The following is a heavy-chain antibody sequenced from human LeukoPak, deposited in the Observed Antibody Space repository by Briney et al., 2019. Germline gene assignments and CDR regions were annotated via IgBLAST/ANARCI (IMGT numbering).Heavy chain of an antibody. CDR1: GFIFDDYA. CDR2: ISWNSGSI. V-gene: IGHV3-9*01. Sequence: GGSLRLSCAASGFIFDDYAMHWVRQAPGKGLEWVSGISWNSGSIGYADSVKGRLTISRDNAKNSLYLQMNSLRAEDTAVYYCASLGNSNWFDPWGQGTLVTVSS. J-gene: IGHJ5*02. D-gene: IGHD1-26*01. CDR3: ASLGNSNWFDP.